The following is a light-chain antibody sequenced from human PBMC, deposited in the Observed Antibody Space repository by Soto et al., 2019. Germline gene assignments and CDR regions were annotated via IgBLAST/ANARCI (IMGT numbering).Light chain of an antibody. V-gene: IGKV1-39*01. CDR2: AAS. CDR3: QQTYSTPYN. Sequence: DIQMTQSPSSLSASVGDRVTITCRASQSISNYLSWYQQKPGKAPNFLIFAASSLQSGVPSRFSGSGSGTDFTLTISSLQREDFATYYCQQTYSTPYNFGQGTKLEIK. CDR1: QSISNY. J-gene: IGKJ2*01.